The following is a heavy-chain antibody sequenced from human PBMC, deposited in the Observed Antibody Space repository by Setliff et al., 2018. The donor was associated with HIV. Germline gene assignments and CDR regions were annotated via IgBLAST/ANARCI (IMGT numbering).Heavy chain of an antibody. V-gene: IGHV2-5*01. Sequence: SGPTLVNPTQTLTLTCTFSGFSLTTTGVGVGWIRQPSGEALEWLALIFWNDDKRLSPSLRSRISITKDTSKNQVVLTMTSMDPVDTATYYCIYSSDWHTSRSCDFWGQGALVTVSS. J-gene: IGHJ4*02. CDR3: IYSSDWHTSRSCDF. D-gene: IGHD3-9*01. CDR2: IFWNDDK. CDR1: GFSLTTTGVG.